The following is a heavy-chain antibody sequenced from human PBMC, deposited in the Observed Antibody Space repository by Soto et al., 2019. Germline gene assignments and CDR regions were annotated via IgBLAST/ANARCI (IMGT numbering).Heavy chain of an antibody. D-gene: IGHD6-13*01. Sequence: SVKVSCKASGGTFSSYRFNWVRQARGQGLEWLGGIVPIYRTADYAQKFQGRVTITADESTRTVYMELSSLKSQDTALYYCARDSGAKLSSSWGQGTLVTVYS. CDR2: IVPIYRTA. J-gene: IGHJ4*02. CDR1: GGTFSSYR. V-gene: IGHV1-69*13. CDR3: ARDSGAKLSSS.